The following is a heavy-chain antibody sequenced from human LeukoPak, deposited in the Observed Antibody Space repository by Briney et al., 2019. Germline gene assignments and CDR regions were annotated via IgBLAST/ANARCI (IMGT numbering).Heavy chain of an antibody. CDR1: GFTFSSHW. CDR2: INQDGSGK. Sequence: GGSLRLSCSASGFTFSSHWMTWVRQAPGKGLEWVAEINQDGSGKYYVDSVKGRFTISRDSAKNSLYLQMNSLRAEDTAVYYCARDPHYGAFDIWGQGTMVTVSS. D-gene: IGHD3-16*01. V-gene: IGHV3-7*01. J-gene: IGHJ3*02. CDR3: ARDPHYGAFDI.